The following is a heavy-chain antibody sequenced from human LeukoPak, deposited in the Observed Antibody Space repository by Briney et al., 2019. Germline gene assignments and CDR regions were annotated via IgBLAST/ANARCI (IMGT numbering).Heavy chain of an antibody. Sequence: GSLRLSCAASGFTFSSYWMSWVRQAPGKGLEWVANIKQDGSEKNYVDSVKGRFTISRDNARNSLYLQMNSLRAEDTAVYYCASGFTGKRFWGQGTLVTVSS. CDR3: ASGFTGKRF. D-gene: IGHD2-2*03. CDR1: GFTFSSYW. CDR2: IKQDGSEK. V-gene: IGHV3-7*01. J-gene: IGHJ4*02.